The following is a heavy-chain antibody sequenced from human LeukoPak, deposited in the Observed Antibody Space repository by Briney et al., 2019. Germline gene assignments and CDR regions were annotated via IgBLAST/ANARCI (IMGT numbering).Heavy chain of an antibody. CDR3: AKDMGSGWSYQYYGMDV. CDR1: GFTFDDYA. Sequence: GGSLRLSCAASGFTFDDYAMHWVRQAPGKGLEWVSLISWDGGSTYYADSVKGRFTISRDNNKNSLYLQMKSLRAEDTALYYCAKDMGSGWSYQYYGMDVWGKETTVTVSS. CDR2: ISWDGGST. J-gene: IGHJ6*04. D-gene: IGHD6-19*01. V-gene: IGHV3-43D*04.